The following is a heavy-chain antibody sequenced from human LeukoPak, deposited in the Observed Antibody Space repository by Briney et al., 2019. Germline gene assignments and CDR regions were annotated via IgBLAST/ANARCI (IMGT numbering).Heavy chain of an antibody. CDR3: ARVPPPLAVFDY. J-gene: IGHJ4*02. CDR1: GGSISSYF. CDR2: IYYSGST. Sequence: SETLSLTCTVSGGSISSYFWSWIRQPPGKGLEWIGYIYYSGSTNYNPSLKSRVTISVDTSKNQFSLKLSSVTAAATAVYYCARVPPPLAVFDYWGQGTLVTVSS. V-gene: IGHV4-59*01.